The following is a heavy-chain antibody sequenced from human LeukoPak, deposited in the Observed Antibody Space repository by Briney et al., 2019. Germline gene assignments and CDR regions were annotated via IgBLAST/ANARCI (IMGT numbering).Heavy chain of an antibody. V-gene: IGHV4-34*01. CDR1: GGSFSGYY. Sequence: KPSETLSLTCAVYGGSFSGYYWSWIRQPPGKGLEWIGEINHSGSTNYNPSLKSRVTISVDTSKNQFSLKLSSVTAADTAVYYCASTPRRSYDFWSGSPYWYFDLWGRGTLVTVSS. D-gene: IGHD3-3*01. J-gene: IGHJ2*01. CDR3: ASTPRRSYDFWSGSPYWYFDL. CDR2: INHSGST.